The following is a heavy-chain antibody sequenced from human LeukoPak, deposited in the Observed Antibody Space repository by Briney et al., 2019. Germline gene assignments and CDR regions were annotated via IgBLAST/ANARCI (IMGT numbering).Heavy chain of an antibody. CDR2: ISYDGSNK. V-gene: IGHV3-30-3*01. J-gene: IGHJ4*02. CDR3: ARDWGYCSSTSCGIGY. CDR1: GFTFSSYA. D-gene: IGHD2-2*01. Sequence: GRSLRLSCAASGFTFSSYAMHWVRQAPGKGLEWVAVISYDGSNKYYADSVKGRFTISRDNSKNTLYLQMNSLRAEDTAVYYCARDWGYCSSTSCGIGYWGQGTLVTVSS.